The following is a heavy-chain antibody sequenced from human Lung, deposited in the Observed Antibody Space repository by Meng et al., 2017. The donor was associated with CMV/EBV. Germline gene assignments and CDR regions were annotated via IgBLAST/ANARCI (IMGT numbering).Heavy chain of an antibody. V-gene: IGHV4-39*07. D-gene: IGHD6-19*01. CDR2: IYYTAGT. CDR1: GGSVGHSGYY. CDR3: ARESSGWYGADY. J-gene: IGHJ4*01. Sequence: ESXKISFPSSGGSVGHSGYYWGGIRQHPGKGLGWIATIYYTAGTYYNSSLKSRVTMSVDTSKNKFSLKVNSVTAADTAVYYCARESSGWYGADYWGHGTLVTVSS.